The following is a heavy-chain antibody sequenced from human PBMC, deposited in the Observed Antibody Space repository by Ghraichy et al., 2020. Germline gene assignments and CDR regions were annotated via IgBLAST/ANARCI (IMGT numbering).Heavy chain of an antibody. V-gene: IGHV3-23*01. CDR2: VSETGGST. Sequence: GGSLRLSCVGARFTFSRYGMTWVRQAPGKGLEWVSSVSETGGSTYYADSVKGRFTVSRDHSKNTLYLQLNSLRAEDTAIYYCARDSEAGTFFDKWGQGTLVTVSS. CDR1: RFTFSRYG. J-gene: IGHJ4*02. CDR3: ARDSEAGTFFDK. D-gene: IGHD1/OR15-1a*01.